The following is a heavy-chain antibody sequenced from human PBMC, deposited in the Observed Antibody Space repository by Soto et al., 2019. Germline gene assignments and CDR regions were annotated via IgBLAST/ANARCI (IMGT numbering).Heavy chain of an antibody. CDR3: ARDREDGSGTKYNWFDS. CDR2: TIPIFDTP. V-gene: IGHV1-69*13. CDR1: GGTFGNLG. D-gene: IGHD3-10*01. J-gene: IGHJ5*01. Sequence: GASVKVSCKASGGTFGNLGISWLRQAPGQGLEWMGGTIPIFDTPHCAEKFRDRLTITADATSTAYMELTSLSSEDTATYYCARDREDGSGTKYNWFDSWGQGTLVTVSS.